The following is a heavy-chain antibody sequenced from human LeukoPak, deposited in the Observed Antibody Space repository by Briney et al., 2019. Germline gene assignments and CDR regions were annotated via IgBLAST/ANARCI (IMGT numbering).Heavy chain of an antibody. Sequence: GGSMRLSCAASGFTFSNAWMSWVRQAPGKGLEWVGRIKSKTDGGTTDYAAPVKGRFTISRDDSKNTLYLQMNSLKTEDTAVYYCTTTPSIAAPANCYWGQGTLVTVSS. V-gene: IGHV3-15*01. J-gene: IGHJ4*02. D-gene: IGHD6-6*01. CDR2: IKSKTDGGTT. CDR3: TTTPSIAAPANCY. CDR1: GFTFSNAW.